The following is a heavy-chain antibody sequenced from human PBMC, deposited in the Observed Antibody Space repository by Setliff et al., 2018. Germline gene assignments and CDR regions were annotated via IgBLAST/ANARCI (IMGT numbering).Heavy chain of an antibody. CDR3: ARDNTILGATDH. J-gene: IGHJ5*02. CDR2: LHTSGST. Sequence: PSETLSLTCAVSGGSLNSGSYYWSWIRQSTERGLEWLGRLHTSGSTTYNPALNSRVTISVDTSTNQFSLRLTSLTAADTAVYFRARDNTILGATDHWGQGTLVTVSS. V-gene: IGHV4-61*02. CDR1: GGSLNSGSYY. D-gene: IGHD1-26*01.